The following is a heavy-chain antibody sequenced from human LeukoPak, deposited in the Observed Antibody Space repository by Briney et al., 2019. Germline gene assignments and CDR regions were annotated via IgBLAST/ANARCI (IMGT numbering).Heavy chain of an antibody. D-gene: IGHD3-22*01. J-gene: IGHJ4*02. Sequence: GGPLRLSCAASGFTFSSYWMSWVRQAPGKGLEWVANIKQDGSEKYYVDSVKGRFTISRDNAKNSLYLQMNSLRAEDTAVYYCARDLSYYYDSSGYYYQTAPYFDYWGQGTLVTVSS. V-gene: IGHV3-7*01. CDR3: ARDLSYYYDSSGYYYQTAPYFDY. CDR2: IKQDGSEK. CDR1: GFTFSSYW.